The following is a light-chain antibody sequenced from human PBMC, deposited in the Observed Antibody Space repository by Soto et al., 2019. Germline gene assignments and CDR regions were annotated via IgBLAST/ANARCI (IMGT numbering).Light chain of an antibody. V-gene: IGLV2-14*03. CDR2: YVD. CDR3: CSYADGSIYV. CDR1: SRDVGAYDY. Sequence: QSVLTQPASVSGSPGQSITISCTGTSRDVGAYDYVSWYLQYPDKAPQLLIYYVDHRPSGVSSRFSGSKSGNTASLTISGLQAEDEGDYYCCSYADGSIYVLGIGTKVTVL. J-gene: IGLJ1*01.